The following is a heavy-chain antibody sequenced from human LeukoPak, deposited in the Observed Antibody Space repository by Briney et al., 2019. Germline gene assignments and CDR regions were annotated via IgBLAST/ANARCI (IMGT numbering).Heavy chain of an antibody. CDR2: ISSSSSYI. D-gene: IGHD1-26*01. V-gene: IGHV3-21*01. J-gene: IGHJ5*02. CDR1: GFTFSSYS. CDR3: AREPIVGATRWFDP. Sequence: AGGSLRLSCAASGFTFSSYSMNWVRQAPGKGLEWVSSISSSSSYIYYADSVKGRFTISRDNAKNSLYLQMNSLRAEDTAVYYCAREPIVGATRWFDPWGQGTLVTVSS.